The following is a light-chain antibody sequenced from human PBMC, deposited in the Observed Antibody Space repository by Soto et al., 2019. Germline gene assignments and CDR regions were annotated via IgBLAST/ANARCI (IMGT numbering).Light chain of an antibody. CDR2: AAS. J-gene: IGKJ1*01. Sequence: DIQMTQYPSSLSAYVGDRVTFTCRASQDISNYLAWYQQTAGKVPKVLIYAASTLHSGVPARFSGSGSGTVFTLTIGSLQPEDVAMYYLQEYNSAPRTFGQGTKVEIK. V-gene: IGKV1-27*01. CDR1: QDISNY. CDR3: QEYNSAPRT.